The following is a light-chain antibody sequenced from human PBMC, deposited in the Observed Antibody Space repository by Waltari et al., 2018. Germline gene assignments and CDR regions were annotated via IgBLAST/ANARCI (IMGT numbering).Light chain of an antibody. CDR1: QTVNTN. CDR3: QQYNYWPGT. Sequence: IAMTQSPATLSVSPGESATLSCRASQTVNTNLAWYLQKPGQAPRLLIYAASKRATGIPARFSGGGSGTEFTQTISGLQSEDSAVYYCQQYNYWPGTFGQGTTLDIK. V-gene: IGKV3-15*01. CDR2: AAS. J-gene: IGKJ2*01.